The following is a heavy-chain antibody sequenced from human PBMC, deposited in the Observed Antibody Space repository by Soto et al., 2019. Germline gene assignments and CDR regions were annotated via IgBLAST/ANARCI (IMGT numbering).Heavy chain of an antibody. CDR3: AKDVLPATAVYYYYYGMDV. Sequence: EVQLLESGGGLVQPGGSLRLSCAASGFTFSSYAMSWVRQAPGKGLEWVSAISGSGGSTYYADSVKGRFTISRDNSKNTLYLQKNSLRAEDTAVYYCAKDVLPATAVYYYYYGMDVWGQGTTVTVSS. J-gene: IGHJ6*02. D-gene: IGHD2-21*02. CDR1: GFTFSSYA. V-gene: IGHV3-23*01. CDR2: ISGSGGST.